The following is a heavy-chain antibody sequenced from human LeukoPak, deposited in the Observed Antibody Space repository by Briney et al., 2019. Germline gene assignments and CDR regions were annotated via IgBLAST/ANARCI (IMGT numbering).Heavy chain of an antibody. J-gene: IGHJ6*03. V-gene: IGHV3-66*04. CDR3: ARRGRVVAYYYYYYMDV. D-gene: IGHD3-22*01. Sequence: GGSLRLSCAASGFTVSSNEMSWVRQAPGKGLQWVSVIYGGGETHYADSVKGRFTIARDNSKKTLSLQMNTLRAEDTAVYYCARRGRVVAYYYYYYMDVWGKGTTVTISS. CDR2: IYGGGET. CDR1: GFTVSSNE.